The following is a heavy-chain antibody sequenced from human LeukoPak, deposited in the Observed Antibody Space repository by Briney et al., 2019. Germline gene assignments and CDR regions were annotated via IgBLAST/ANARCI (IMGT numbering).Heavy chain of an antibody. CDR1: GFTFSSYG. CDR3: AKDVRTYYYGSGSPRRGYYMDV. D-gene: IGHD3-10*01. V-gene: IGHV3-30*02. CDR2: IRYDGSNK. J-gene: IGHJ6*03. Sequence: QPGRSLRLSCAASGFTFSSYGMHWVRQAPGKGLEWVAFIRYDGSNKYYADSVKGRFTISRDNSKNTLYLQMNSLRAEDAAVYYCAKDVRTYYYGSGSPRRGYYMDVWGKGTTVTISS.